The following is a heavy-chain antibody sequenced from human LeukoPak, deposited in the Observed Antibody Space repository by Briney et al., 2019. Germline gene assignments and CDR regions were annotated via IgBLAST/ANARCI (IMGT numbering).Heavy chain of an antibody. CDR1: GFTFSSYW. CDR3: ARTHRGSSHLMDYYYYMDV. Sequence: PGGSLRLSCAASGFTFSSYWMSWVRQAPGKGLEWVANIKQDGSEKYYVDSVKGRFTISRDNAKNSLYLQMNSLRAEDTGVYYCARTHRGSSHLMDYYYYMDVWGKGTTVTVSS. CDR2: IKQDGSEK. J-gene: IGHJ6*03. V-gene: IGHV3-7*01. D-gene: IGHD6-6*01.